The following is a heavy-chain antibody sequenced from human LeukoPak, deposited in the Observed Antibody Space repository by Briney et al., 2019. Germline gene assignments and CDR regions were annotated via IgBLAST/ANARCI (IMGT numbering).Heavy chain of an antibody. V-gene: IGHV3-23*01. D-gene: IGHD4-17*01. CDR2: ISSSGAST. Sequence: PGGSLRLSCAASGFTFGSYTINWVRQAPGKGLEWVSVISSSGASTNYADSVKGRFTISRDNSKNTLYLQINSLRAEDTAVYFCAIDLRATVTADYWGQGTLVTVSS. CDR3: AIDLRATVTADY. J-gene: IGHJ4*02. CDR1: GFTFGSYT.